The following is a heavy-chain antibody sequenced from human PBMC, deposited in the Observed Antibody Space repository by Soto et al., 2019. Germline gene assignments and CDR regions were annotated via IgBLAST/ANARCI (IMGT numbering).Heavy chain of an antibody. CDR2: ISNDGSNK. CDR3: AKGFRNYWAFDY. D-gene: IGHD1-7*01. V-gene: IGHV3-30*18. CDR1: GFSFSTYG. Sequence: GGSLRLSCAASGFSFSTYGMHWVRQAPGKGLEWVAFISNDGSNKYYADSVKGRFTISRDNSKNTLYLQMNSLRAEDTAVYYCAKGFRNYWAFDYWGQGTLVTVSS. J-gene: IGHJ4*02.